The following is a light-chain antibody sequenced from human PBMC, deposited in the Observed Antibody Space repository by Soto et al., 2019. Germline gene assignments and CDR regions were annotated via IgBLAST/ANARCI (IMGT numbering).Light chain of an antibody. V-gene: IGLV5-45*03. CDR3: MIWHNSAVV. CDR1: SGINVISYR. Sequence: QTVVTQPSSLSASPGASASLTCTLRSGINVISYRIYWYQQKPGSPPQYLLRYKSDSDNQRGSGVPSRFSGSKDASANAGILLISGLQSEDEADYYCMIWHNSAVVFGGGTKLTVL. J-gene: IGLJ2*01. CDR2: YKSDSDN.